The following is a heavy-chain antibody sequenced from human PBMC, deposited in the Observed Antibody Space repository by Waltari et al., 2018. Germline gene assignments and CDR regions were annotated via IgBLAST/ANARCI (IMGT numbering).Heavy chain of an antibody. V-gene: IGHV4-38-2*01. CDR2: IYHRGST. J-gene: IGHJ5*02. D-gene: IGHD6-13*01. CDR1: GYSISSGYY. CDR3: ARALLSIAAAVPNWFDP. Sequence: QVQLQESGPGLVKPSETLSLTCAVSGYSISSGYYWGWIRQPPGKGLEWIGSIYHRGSTYYTPYLKSRVTISVDTSKNQFSLKLSSVTAADTAVYYCARALLSIAAAVPNWFDPWGQGTLVTVSS.